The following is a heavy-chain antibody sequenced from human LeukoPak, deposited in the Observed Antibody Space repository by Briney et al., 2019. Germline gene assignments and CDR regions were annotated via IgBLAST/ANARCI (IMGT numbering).Heavy chain of an antibody. CDR2: IYYSGST. CDR1: GCSMSSYY. J-gene: IGHJ4*02. V-gene: IGHV4-59*08. CDR3: ARGKAGHNN. D-gene: IGHD6-13*01. Sequence: SETLSLTCTASGCSMSSYYWSWVRQPPGKGLEWIGDIYYSGSTNYNPSLKRRVTISVDTSENQFSLKLSAVTATVTGVYHCARGKAGHNNWGQGTLVTVSS.